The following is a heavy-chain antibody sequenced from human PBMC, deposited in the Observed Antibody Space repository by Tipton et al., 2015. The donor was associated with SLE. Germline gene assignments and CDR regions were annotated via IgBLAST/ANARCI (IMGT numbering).Heavy chain of an antibody. V-gene: IGHV4-59*05. CDR3: ARNYGGHPPEY. J-gene: IGHJ4*02. CDR1: GGSISSYY. Sequence: TLSLTCTVSGGSISSYYWSWIRQPAGKEPEWIGSIYYSGSTYYKSSLQSRVTISVDTSKNQFSLKLSSVTAADTAVYYCARNYGGHPPEYWGQGTLVTVSS. D-gene: IGHD4-23*01. CDR2: IYYSGST.